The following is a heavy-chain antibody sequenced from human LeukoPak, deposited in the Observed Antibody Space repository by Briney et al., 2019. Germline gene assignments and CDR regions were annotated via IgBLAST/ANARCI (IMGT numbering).Heavy chain of an antibody. D-gene: IGHD2-8*01. CDR3: AKDSSVYGSSWYFEL. CDR1: GGSITGYY. CDR2: VHYSGTT. V-gene: IGHV4-59*01. J-gene: IGHJ2*01. Sequence: SETLSLTCTVSGGSITGYYLSWIRQTPGKGLEWIAYVHYSGTTSYDPSLKGRVTISADMSRNQFSLRLSSVTAADTAVYYCAKDSSVYGSSWYFELWGGGDPVTASS.